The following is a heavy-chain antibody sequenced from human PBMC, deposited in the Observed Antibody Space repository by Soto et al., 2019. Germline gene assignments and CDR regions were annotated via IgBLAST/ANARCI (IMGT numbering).Heavy chain of an antibody. CDR2: IYPDDSDI. J-gene: IGHJ4*02. CDR3: ARQYGSGSFDY. V-gene: IGHV5-51*01. Sequence: GESLKISCKGSGYSFAIYWIGWVCQMPGKGLEWMGIIYPDDSDIRHSPSFQGQVTVSADKSISTAYLQWSSLKASDTAIYYCARQYGSGSFDYWGQGTLVTVSS. CDR1: GYSFAIYW. D-gene: IGHD3-10*01.